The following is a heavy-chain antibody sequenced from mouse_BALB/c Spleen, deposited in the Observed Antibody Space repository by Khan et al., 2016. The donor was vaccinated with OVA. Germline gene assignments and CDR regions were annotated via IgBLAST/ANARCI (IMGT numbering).Heavy chain of an antibody. CDR3: ARGNDYGSSSWFGY. J-gene: IGHJ3*01. Sequence: QVQLNESGAELMKPGASVKISCKATGYTFSGYCIEWVMQRPGHGLEWIGEILPGIGSNNYNEKFKGKATFTADTSSNTAYMQLRSLASEDSAVYYGARGNDYGSSSWFGYWGQGTLVTVS. V-gene: IGHV1-9*01. D-gene: IGHD1-1*01. CDR1: GYTFSGYC. CDR2: ILPGIGSN.